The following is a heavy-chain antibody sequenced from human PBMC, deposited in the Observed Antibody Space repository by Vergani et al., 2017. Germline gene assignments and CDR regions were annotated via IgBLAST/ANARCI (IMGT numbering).Heavy chain of an antibody. J-gene: IGHJ5*02. CDR3: ARDPGDIVVVPPGGWFDP. CDR1: VGTFSSYA. Sequence: QVQLVQSGAEVKKPGSSVKVSCKASVGTFSSYAISWVRQAPGQGLEWMGRIIPIFGTANYAQKFQGRVTITADESTSTAYMELSSLRSEDTAVYYCARDPGDIVVVPPGGWFDPWGQGTLVTVSS. CDR2: IIPIFGTA. D-gene: IGHD2-2*01. V-gene: IGHV1-69*18.